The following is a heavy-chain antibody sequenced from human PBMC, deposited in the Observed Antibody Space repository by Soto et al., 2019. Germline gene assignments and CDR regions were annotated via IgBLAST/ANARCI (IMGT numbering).Heavy chain of an antibody. V-gene: IGHV1-46*01. Sequence: ASVKVSCKASGYTFTSYYMHWVRQAPGQGLEWMGIINPSGGSTSYAQKFQGRVTMTRDTSTSTVYMELSSLRSEDTAVYYCARMDYYDSSGYYLYNYYYYGMDVWGQGTTVTVSS. CDR1: GYTFTSYY. J-gene: IGHJ6*02. CDR3: ARMDYYDSSGYYLYNYYYYGMDV. D-gene: IGHD3-22*01. CDR2: INPSGGST.